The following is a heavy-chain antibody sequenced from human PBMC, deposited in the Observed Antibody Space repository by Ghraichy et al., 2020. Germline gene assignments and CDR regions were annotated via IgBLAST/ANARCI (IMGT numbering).Heavy chain of an antibody. CDR3: ARHEGVAAAAPGNWFDP. Sequence: PETLSLTCTVSGGSISSYYWSWIRQPPGKGLEWIGYIYYSGSTNYNPSLKSRVTISVDTSKNQFSLKLSSVTAADTAVYYCARHEGVAAAAPGNWFDPWGQGTLVTVSS. CDR1: GGSISSYY. J-gene: IGHJ5*02. CDR2: IYYSGST. D-gene: IGHD6-13*01. V-gene: IGHV4-59*08.